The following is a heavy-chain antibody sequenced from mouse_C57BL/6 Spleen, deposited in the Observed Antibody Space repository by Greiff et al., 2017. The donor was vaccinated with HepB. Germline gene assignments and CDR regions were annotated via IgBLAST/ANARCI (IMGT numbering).Heavy chain of an antibody. D-gene: IGHD1-1*01. Sequence: EVKLMESGGGLVQPWGSLSLSCAASGFTFPDYYMSWVLQPPGKALEWLGFIRNKANGYTKESSASVKGRFTISRDNSQSILYLQMNALRDEDSATYYCARYSYYGPHWYFDVWGTGTTVTVSS. CDR2: IRNKANGYTK. V-gene: IGHV7-3*01. J-gene: IGHJ1*03. CDR3: ARYSYYGPHWYFDV. CDR1: GFTFPDYY.